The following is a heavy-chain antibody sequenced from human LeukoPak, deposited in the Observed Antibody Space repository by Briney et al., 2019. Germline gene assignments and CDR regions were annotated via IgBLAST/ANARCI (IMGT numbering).Heavy chain of an antibody. CDR3: ARISLTTGSYYYYYMDV. CDR2: INWNGGST. J-gene: IGHJ6*03. CDR1: GFTFDDYG. Sequence: PGGSLRLSCAASGFTFDDYGMSWVRQAPGKGLEWVSGINWNGGSTGYADSVKGRFTISRDNAKNSLYLQTNSLRAEDTALYYCARISLTTGSYYYYYMDVWGKGTTVTVSS. V-gene: IGHV3-20*04. D-gene: IGHD4-17*01.